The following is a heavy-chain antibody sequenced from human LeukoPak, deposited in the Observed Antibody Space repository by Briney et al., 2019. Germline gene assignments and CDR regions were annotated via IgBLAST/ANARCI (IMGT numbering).Heavy chain of an antibody. CDR3: ASFYKDQGWFDP. CDR2: INHSGST. J-gene: IGHJ5*02. Sequence: PETLSLTCAVYGGSFSGYYWSWIRQPPGKGLEWIGEINHSGSTNYNPSLKSRVTISVDTSKNQFSLKLSSVTAADTAVYYCASFYKDQGWFDPWGQGTLVTVSS. V-gene: IGHV4-34*01. CDR1: GGSFSGYY. D-gene: IGHD2/OR15-2a*01.